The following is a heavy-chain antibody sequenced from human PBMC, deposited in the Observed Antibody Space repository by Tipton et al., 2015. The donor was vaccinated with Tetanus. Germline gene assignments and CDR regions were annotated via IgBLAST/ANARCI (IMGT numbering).Heavy chain of an antibody. CDR2: IYPGDSDS. Sequence: QLVQSGAEVKKPGESLKISCEPSGYNFTTYWIAWVRQMPGKGLEWMGIIYPGDSDSRYSPTFQGQVTMSVDKSINTAFLHWSSLKDSDTAIYYCARLHLRTFASSSGFWGQGTMVTVSS. CDR1: GYNFTTYW. J-gene: IGHJ4*02. CDR3: ARLHLRTFASSSGF. D-gene: IGHD6-6*01. V-gene: IGHV5-51*01.